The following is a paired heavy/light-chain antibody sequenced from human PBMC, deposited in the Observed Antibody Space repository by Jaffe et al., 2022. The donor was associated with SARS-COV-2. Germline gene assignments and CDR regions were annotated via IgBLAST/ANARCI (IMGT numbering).Light chain of an antibody. CDR1: QTINSY. CDR3: QQTYSTPYT. V-gene: IGKV1-39*01. CDR2: GAS. Sequence: DVHLTQSPSSLSASVGDRVTITCRASQTINSYFNWYQHKPGEAPKLLIYGASTLRSGVPSRFSGSGSGTDFTLTITSLHAEDFATYYCQQTYSTPYTFGQGTKLGIK. J-gene: IGKJ2*01.
Heavy chain of an antibody. V-gene: IGHV3-9*01. CDR3: VKDIEGELLFRVKDLNAFDI. D-gene: IGHD2-21*02. J-gene: IGHJ3*02. CDR1: GFTFGDYA. CDR2: ISFNSDMI. Sequence: EVQLVESGGGLVQPGGSLRLSCAVTGFTFGDYAMHWVRQPPGKGLEWVSSISFNSDMIHYAASVKGRFTISRDNAKNSLYLQMDSLRTEDTAFYYCVKDIEGELLFRVKDLNAFDIWGQGTLVTVSS.